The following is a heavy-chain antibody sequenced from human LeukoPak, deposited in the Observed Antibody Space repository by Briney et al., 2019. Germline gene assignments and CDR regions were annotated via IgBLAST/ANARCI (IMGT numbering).Heavy chain of an antibody. V-gene: IGHV3-20*04. D-gene: IGHD1-26*01. CDR1: GFTFDDHD. CDR3: ARGKMVGATAWGGLDY. Sequence: GGSLRLSCVASGFTFDDHDMSWVRQAPGKGLEWVSNINWNGGSTGYAGSVKGRFTISRGNAKNSLYLQMNSLRAEDTAFYYCARGKMVGATAWGGLDYWGQGTLVTVSS. J-gene: IGHJ4*02. CDR2: INWNGGST.